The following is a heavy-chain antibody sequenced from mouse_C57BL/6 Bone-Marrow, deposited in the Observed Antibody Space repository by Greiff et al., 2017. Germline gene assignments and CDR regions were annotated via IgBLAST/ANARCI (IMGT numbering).Heavy chain of an antibody. V-gene: IGHV5-4*03. CDR3: ARVGNYDSFAY. CDR2: ISDGGSYT. J-gene: IGHJ3*01. D-gene: IGHD2-4*01. CDR1: GFTFSSYA. Sequence: EVKVVESGGGLVKPGGSLKLSCAASGFTFSSYAMSWVRQTPEKRLEWVATISDGGSYTYYPDNVKGRFTISRDNAKNNLYLQMSHLKSEDTAMYYCARVGNYDSFAYWGQGTLVTVSA.